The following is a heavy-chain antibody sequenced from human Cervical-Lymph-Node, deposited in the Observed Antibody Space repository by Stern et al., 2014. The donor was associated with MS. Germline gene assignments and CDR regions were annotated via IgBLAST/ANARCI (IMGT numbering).Heavy chain of an antibody. Sequence: MQLGESGGGVVQPGRSLRLSCAASGVVFSTAIMHWVRPAPGKGLQWVAGLSYDGSEYYADSVKGRFRMSRDNLKNTVDLQMNSLSAEDTALYFCAREGYSSGRAPSFEHWGRGAPVTVSS. CDR3: AREGYSSGRAPSFEH. CDR1: GVVFSTAI. J-gene: IGHJ4*02. CDR2: LSYDGSE. V-gene: IGHV3-30*01. D-gene: IGHD2-15*01.